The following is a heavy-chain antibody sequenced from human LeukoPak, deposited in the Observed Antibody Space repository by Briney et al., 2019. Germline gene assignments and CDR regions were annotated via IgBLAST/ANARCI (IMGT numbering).Heavy chain of an antibody. V-gene: IGHV4-31*03. CDR2: IYYSGST. CDR3: ARRDSSGYYDY. Sequence: SETLSLTCTVSGGSISSGGYYWSWIRQHPGKGLEWIGYIYYSGSTYYNPSLKSRVTISVDTSKNQFSLKLSSVTAADTAVYYCARRDSSGYYDYWGQGTLVTVSS. CDR1: GGSISSGGYY. D-gene: IGHD3-22*01. J-gene: IGHJ4*02.